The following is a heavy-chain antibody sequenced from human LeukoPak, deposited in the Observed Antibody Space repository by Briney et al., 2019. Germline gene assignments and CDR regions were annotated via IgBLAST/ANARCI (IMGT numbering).Heavy chain of an antibody. CDR1: GGSFSGYY. Sequence: KASETLSLTCAVYGGSFSGYYWSWIRQPPGKGLEWIGEINHSGSTNYNPSLKSRVTISVDTSKNQFSLKLSSVTAADTAVYYCARDGDPDVLLWFGEWFDPWGQGTLVTVSS. J-gene: IGHJ5*02. CDR3: ARDGDPDVLLWFGEWFDP. D-gene: IGHD3-10*01. V-gene: IGHV4-34*01. CDR2: INHSGST.